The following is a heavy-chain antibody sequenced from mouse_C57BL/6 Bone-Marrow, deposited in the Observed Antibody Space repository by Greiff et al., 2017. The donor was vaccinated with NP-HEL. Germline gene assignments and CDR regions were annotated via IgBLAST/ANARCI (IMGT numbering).Heavy chain of an antibody. D-gene: IGHD2-4*01. V-gene: IGHV1-12*01. Sequence: LQQPGAELVRPGASVKMSCKASGYTFTSYNMHWVKQTPRQGLEWIGAIYPGNGDTSYNQKFKGKATLTVDKSSSTAYMQLSSLTSEDSAVYFSARVGYYDYDGDAMDYWGQGTSVTVSS. J-gene: IGHJ4*01. CDR1: GYTFTSYN. CDR2: IYPGNGDT. CDR3: ARVGYYDYDGDAMDY.